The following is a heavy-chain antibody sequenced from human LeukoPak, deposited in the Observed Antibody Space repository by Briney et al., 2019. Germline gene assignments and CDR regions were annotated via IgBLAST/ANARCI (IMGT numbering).Heavy chain of an antibody. V-gene: IGHV3-23*01. Sequence: PGGSLRLSCAASGFTFSTYAMSWDRQAPGKGLEWVSSISGRGNNTYYADSVKGRFTISRDNSKNTLHLQMNSLRAEDTAIYYCARAYSSSWYDYWGQGTLVTVSS. CDR1: GFTFSTYA. CDR2: ISGRGNNT. CDR3: ARAYSSSWYDY. J-gene: IGHJ4*02. D-gene: IGHD6-13*01.